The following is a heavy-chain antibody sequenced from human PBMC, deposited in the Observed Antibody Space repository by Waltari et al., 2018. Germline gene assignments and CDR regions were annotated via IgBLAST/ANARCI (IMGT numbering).Heavy chain of an antibody. J-gene: IGHJ4*02. CDR1: GYTFTGYY. Sequence: QVQLVQSGAEVKKPGASVKVSCKASGYTFTGYYMHWVRQAPGQGLEWMGRINPNSGGTNYAQKFQGRVTMTRDTSISTAYMELSRLRSDDTAVYYCARDPSFYYYDSSGYYGNWGQGTLVTVSS. D-gene: IGHD3-22*01. CDR2: INPNSGGT. V-gene: IGHV1-2*06. CDR3: ARDPSFYYYDSSGYYGN.